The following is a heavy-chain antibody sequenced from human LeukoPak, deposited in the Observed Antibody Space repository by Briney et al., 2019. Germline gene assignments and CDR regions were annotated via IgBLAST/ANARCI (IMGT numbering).Heavy chain of an antibody. CDR2: ISSSSSYI. V-gene: IGHV3-21*01. CDR3: ARDRPTTVTTTVFDY. J-gene: IGHJ4*02. Sequence: PGGSLRLSCAASGFTFSSYTMSWVRQAPGKGLEWVSSISSSSSYIYYADSVKGRFTISRDNAKNSLYLQMNSLRAEDTAVYYCARDRPTTVTTTVFDYWGQGTLVTVSS. D-gene: IGHD4-17*01. CDR1: GFTFSSYT.